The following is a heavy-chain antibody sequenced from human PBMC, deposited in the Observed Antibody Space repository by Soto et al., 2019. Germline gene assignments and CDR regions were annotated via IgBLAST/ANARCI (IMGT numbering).Heavy chain of an antibody. J-gene: IGHJ4*02. Sequence: SETLSLTCAVYGGSFSGYYWSWIRQPPGKGLEWIGEINHSGSTNYNPSLKSRVTISVDTSKNQFSLKLSSVTAADTAVYYCATADLNAVDYWGQGTLVTVST. V-gene: IGHV4-34*01. CDR3: ATADLNAVDY. CDR2: INHSGST. CDR1: GGSFSGYY.